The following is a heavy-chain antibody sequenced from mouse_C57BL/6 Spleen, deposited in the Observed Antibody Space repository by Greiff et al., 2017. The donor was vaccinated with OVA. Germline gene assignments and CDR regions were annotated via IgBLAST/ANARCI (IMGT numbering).Heavy chain of an antibody. J-gene: IGHJ3*01. CDR3: ARVDGYYVSAY. Sequence: QVQLQQPGAELVMPGASVKLSCKASGYTFTSYWMHWVKQRPGQGLEWIGEIDPSDSYTNYNQKFKGKSTLTVDKSSSTAYMQLSSLTSEDSAVYYCARVDGYYVSAYWGQGTLVTVSA. V-gene: IGHV1-69*01. CDR2: IDPSDSYT. CDR1: GYTFTSYW. D-gene: IGHD2-3*01.